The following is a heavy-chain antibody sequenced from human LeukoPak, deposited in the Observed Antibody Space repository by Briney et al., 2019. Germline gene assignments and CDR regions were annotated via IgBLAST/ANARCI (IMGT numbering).Heavy chain of an antibody. CDR2: IIPIFGTA. CDR1: GGTFSSYA. Sequence: ASVKVSCKASGGTFSSYAISWVRQAPGQGLEWMGGIIPIFGTANYAQKFQGRVTITADESTSTDYLELSSLRSEDTAVYYCARGLMAAAGAFDYGRRGTLVTVSS. J-gene: IGHJ4*02. V-gene: IGHV1-69*13. D-gene: IGHD6-13*01. CDR3: ARGLMAAAGAFDY.